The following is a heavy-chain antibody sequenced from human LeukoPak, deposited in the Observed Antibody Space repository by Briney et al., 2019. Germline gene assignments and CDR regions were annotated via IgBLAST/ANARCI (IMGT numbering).Heavy chain of an antibody. CDR3: AREIKRYFAKVLDY. CDR2: INHSGST. J-gene: IGHJ4*02. D-gene: IGHD3-9*01. Sequence: PSETLSLTCAVYGGSFRGYYWSWIRQPPGKGLEWIGEINHSGSTNYNPSLKSRVTISVDTSKNQFSLKLSSVTAADTAVYYCAREIKRYFAKVLDYWGQGTLVTVSS. CDR1: GGSFRGYY. V-gene: IGHV4-34*01.